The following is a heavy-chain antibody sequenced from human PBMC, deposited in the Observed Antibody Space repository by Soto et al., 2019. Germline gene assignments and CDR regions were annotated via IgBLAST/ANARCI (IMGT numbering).Heavy chain of an antibody. CDR2: ISYDGSNK. D-gene: IGHD3-3*01. CDR3: ARDRSTRFWSGYFDYYYYGMDV. V-gene: IGHV3-30-3*01. J-gene: IGHJ6*02. CDR1: GFTFSSYA. Sequence: QVQLVESGGGVVQPGRSLRLSCAASGFTFSSYAMHWVRQAPGKGLEWVAVISYDGSNKYYADSVKGRFTISRDNSKNTLYLQMNSLRAEDTAVYYCARDRSTRFWSGYFDYYYYGMDVWGQGTTVTGSS.